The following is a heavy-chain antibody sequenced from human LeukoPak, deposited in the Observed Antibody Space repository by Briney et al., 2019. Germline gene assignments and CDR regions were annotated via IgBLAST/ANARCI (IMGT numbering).Heavy chain of an antibody. CDR1: GFTFSNYG. CDR2: IRYDGSNK. Sequence: GGSLRLSCAASGFTFSNYGMSWVRQAPGKGLEWVAFIRYDGSNKYYADSVKGRFTISRDNSKNTLYLQMNSLRAEDTAVYYCAKAGDILTGYDFDYWGQGTLVTVSS. D-gene: IGHD3-9*01. V-gene: IGHV3-30*02. J-gene: IGHJ4*02. CDR3: AKAGDILTGYDFDY.